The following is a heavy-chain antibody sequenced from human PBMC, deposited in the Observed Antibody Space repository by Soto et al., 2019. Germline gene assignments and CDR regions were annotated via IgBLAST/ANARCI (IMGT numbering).Heavy chain of an antibody. CDR3: ARDSKGASAIRLGYGMDV. J-gene: IGHJ6*02. V-gene: IGHV1-69*01. CDR1: GGTFSSYA. D-gene: IGHD2-2*01. CDR2: IIPIFGTA. Sequence: QGQLVQSGAEVKKPGSSVKVSCKASGGTFSSYAISWVRQAPGQGLEWMGGIIPIFGTANYAQKFQGRVTITADESTSTAYMERSSLRSEDTAVYYWARDSKGASAIRLGYGMDVWGQGTTVTVSS.